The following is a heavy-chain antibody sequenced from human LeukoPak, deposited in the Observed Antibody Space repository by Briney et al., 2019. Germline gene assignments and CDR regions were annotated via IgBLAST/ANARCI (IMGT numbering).Heavy chain of an antibody. J-gene: IGHJ4*02. CDR1: GFTFSNSW. V-gene: IGHV3-7*01. CDR3: AREDGYCSGGNCYSYFDS. D-gene: IGHD2-15*01. Sequence: GGSLRLSCAASGFTFSNSWMSWVRQAPGKGLEWVAYIKKTGSETYYVDSVKGRFTITRDNARNSLFLQMNSLRAEDTAVYYCAREDGYCSGGNCYSYFDSWGQGTLVTVSS. CDR2: IKKTGSET.